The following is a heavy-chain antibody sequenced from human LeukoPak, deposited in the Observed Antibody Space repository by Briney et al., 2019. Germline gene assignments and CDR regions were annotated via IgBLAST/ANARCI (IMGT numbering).Heavy chain of an antibody. CDR1: GGSFSGYY. CDR3: AKDLRSYSSSWQQNAIDY. Sequence: SETLSLTCAVYGGSFSGYYWSWIRQPPGKGLEWIGEINHSGSTNYNPSLKSRVTISVDTSKNQFSLKLSSVTAADTAVYYCAKDLRSYSSSWQQNAIDYWGQGTLVTVSS. D-gene: IGHD6-13*01. J-gene: IGHJ4*02. CDR2: INHSGST. V-gene: IGHV4-34*01.